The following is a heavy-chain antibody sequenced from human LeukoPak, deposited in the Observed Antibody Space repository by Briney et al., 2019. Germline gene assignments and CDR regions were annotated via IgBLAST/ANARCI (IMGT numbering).Heavy chain of an antibody. J-gene: IGHJ4*02. Sequence: PGGSLRLSCAASGFTFSSYAMHWVRQAPGKGLEWVAVISYDGSNKYYADSVKGRFTISRDNSKNTLYLQMNSLRAEDTAVYYCARDGGRGVVVPAAFFDYWGQGTLVTVSS. CDR2: ISYDGSNK. CDR1: GFTFSSYA. CDR3: ARDGGRGVVVPAAFFDY. D-gene: IGHD2-2*01. V-gene: IGHV3-30*01.